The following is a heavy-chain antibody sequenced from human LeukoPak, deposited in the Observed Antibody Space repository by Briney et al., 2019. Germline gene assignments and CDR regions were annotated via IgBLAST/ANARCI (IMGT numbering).Heavy chain of an antibody. CDR3: ARGWDIVVVPAAKYYYYYYMDV. CDR1: GFTFSSYG. CDR2: ISGSGGST. Sequence: GGSLRLSCAASGFTFSSYGMSWVRQAPGKGLEWVSAISGSGGSTYYADSVKGRFTISRDNSKNTLYLQMNSLRAEDTAVYYCARGWDIVVVPAAKYYYYYYMDVWGKGTTVTISS. D-gene: IGHD2-2*01. J-gene: IGHJ6*03. V-gene: IGHV3-23*01.